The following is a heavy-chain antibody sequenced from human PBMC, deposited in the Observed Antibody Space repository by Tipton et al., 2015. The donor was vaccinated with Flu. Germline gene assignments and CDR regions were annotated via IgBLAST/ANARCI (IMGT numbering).Heavy chain of an antibody. CDR1: GGSISSYY. CDR2: IYYSGST. V-gene: IGHV4-59*06. J-gene: IGHJ6*02. Sequence: TLSLTCTVSGGSISSYYWSWIRQPAGKGLEWIGYIYYSGSTYYNPSLKSRVTISVDTSKNQFSLKLSSVTAADTAVYYCARDPGTAMVKGTDYYYGMDVWGQGTTVTVSS. CDR3: ARDPGTAMVKGTDYYYGMDV. D-gene: IGHD5-18*01.